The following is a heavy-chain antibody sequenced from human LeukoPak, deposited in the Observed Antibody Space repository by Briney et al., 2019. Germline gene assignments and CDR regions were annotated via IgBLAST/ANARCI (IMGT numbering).Heavy chain of an antibody. CDR1: GYSFPSYW. CDR3: ARTGKNCSGDSCYSDDAFDI. J-gene: IGHJ3*02. CDR2: IYPGDSDT. V-gene: IGHV5-51*01. Sequence: GESLKISCKGPGYSFPSYWVGWVRQMPGKGLEWMGIIYPGDSDTRYSPSFQGQVTISADKSISAAYLRWSSLKASDTALYYCARTGKNCSGDSCYSDDAFDIWGQGTMVTVSS. D-gene: IGHD2-15*01.